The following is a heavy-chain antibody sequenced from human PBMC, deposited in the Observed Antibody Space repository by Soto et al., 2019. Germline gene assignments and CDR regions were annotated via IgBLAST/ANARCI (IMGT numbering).Heavy chain of an antibody. V-gene: IGHV1-69*08. J-gene: IGHJ5*02. D-gene: IGHD2-2*01. CDR2: IIPILGIA. CDR3: ARDCSSTSCYRPGRNWFDP. CDR1: GGTFSSYT. Sequence: QVQLVQSGAEVKKPGSSVKVSCKASGGTFSSYTISWVRQAPGQGLEWMGRIIPILGIANYAQKFQGRVTITADKSTSTAYMEVSSLSSEDTAVYYCARDCSSTSCYRPGRNWFDPWGQGTLVTVAS.